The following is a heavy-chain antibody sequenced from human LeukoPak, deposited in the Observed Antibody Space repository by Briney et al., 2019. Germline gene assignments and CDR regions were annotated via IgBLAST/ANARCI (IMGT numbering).Heavy chain of an antibody. CDR2: ISSSGNT. Sequence: SETLSLTCIVSGGSTSGGNYYWGWIRRPPGKGLEWIGGISSSGNTYYNPSLKSRITISIDTSKNHFSLKLSSVTAADTAVYYCARWYSGYDSRFDPWGQGTLVTVSS. CDR3: ARWYSGYDSRFDP. V-gene: IGHV4-39*07. J-gene: IGHJ5*02. D-gene: IGHD5-12*01. CDR1: GGSTSGGNYY.